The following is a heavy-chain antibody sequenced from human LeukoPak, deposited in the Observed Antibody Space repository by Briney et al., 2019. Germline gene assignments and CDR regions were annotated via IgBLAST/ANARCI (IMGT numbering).Heavy chain of an antibody. V-gene: IGHV3-53*01. CDR2: IYSGGST. J-gene: IGHJ3*02. CDR1: GFTVSSNY. Sequence: PGGSLRLSCAASGFTVSSNYMSWVRQAPGKGLEWVSVIYSGGSTYYADSVKGRFTISRDNAKNSLYLQMNSLRAEDTAMYYCVREERWIDQTTGAFDIWGQGSMVTVSS. D-gene: IGHD1-1*01. CDR3: VREERWIDQTTGAFDI.